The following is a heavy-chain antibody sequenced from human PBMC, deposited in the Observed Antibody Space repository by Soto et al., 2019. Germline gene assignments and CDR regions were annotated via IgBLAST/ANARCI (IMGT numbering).Heavy chain of an antibody. CDR3: ARGPMGAFDI. CDR1: GFTVSSNY. J-gene: IGHJ3*02. Sequence: GSLRLSCAASGFTVSSNYMSWVRQAPGKGLEWVSVIYSGGSTYYADSLKGSFIISRYNSKNTLYLQMNSLLAEDTAVYYCARGPMGAFDIWGQGTMVTVSS. V-gene: IGHV3-66*01. CDR2: IYSGGST.